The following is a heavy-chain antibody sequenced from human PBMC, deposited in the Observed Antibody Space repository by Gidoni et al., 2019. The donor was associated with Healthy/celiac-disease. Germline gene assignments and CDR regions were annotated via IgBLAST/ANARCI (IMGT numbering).Heavy chain of an antibody. J-gene: IGHJ5*02. CDR2: ISSSSSPI. CDR1: GFTFSSYS. Sequence: EVQLVESGGGLVQPGGSLRLSCAASGFTFSSYSMNWVRQAPGKGLEWVSYISSSSSPIYYADSVKGRFTISRDKAKNSLYLQMNSLRDEDTAVYYCAREILRGKNWFDPWGQGTLVTVSS. V-gene: IGHV3-48*02. CDR3: AREILRGKNWFDP. D-gene: IGHD4-17*01.